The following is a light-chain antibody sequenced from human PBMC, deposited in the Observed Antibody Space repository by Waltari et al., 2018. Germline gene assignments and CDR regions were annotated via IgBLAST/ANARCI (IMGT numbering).Light chain of an antibody. J-gene: IGLJ1*01. CDR2: DGS. V-gene: IGLV2-14*01. CDR3: SSYTSSSTYV. CDR1: SSDVGGYNY. Sequence: QSALTQPASVSGSPGQSITISCTGTSSDVGGYNYVAWYQQHPGKAPTLMIYDGSKRPSGFSNRFSGSKSGNPASLTISGLQADDEADYYCSSYTSSSTYVFGTGTKVTVL.